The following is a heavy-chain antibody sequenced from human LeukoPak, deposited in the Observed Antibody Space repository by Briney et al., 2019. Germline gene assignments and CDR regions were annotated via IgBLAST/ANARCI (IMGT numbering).Heavy chain of an antibody. V-gene: IGHV1-2*02. Sequence: GASVKVSCKASGYIFTDYYMHWVRQAPGQELEWMGWINPNSGGTNYAQKFQGRVTMTRDTSISTAYMELSRLRSDDTAVYYCARDRASYSGSYYQLGYWGQGTLVTVSS. CDR2: INPNSGGT. D-gene: IGHD1-26*01. CDR1: GYIFTDYY. CDR3: ARDRASYSGSYYQLGY. J-gene: IGHJ4*02.